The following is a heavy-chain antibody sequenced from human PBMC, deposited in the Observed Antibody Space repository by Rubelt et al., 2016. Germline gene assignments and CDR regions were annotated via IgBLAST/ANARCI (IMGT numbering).Heavy chain of an antibody. Sequence: EVQLLESGGGLVQPGGSLRLSCAASGFAFSNYAMAWVRQAPGKGLEWVSVISALTDATFYGDSVKGRFTISRDNSKNTLDLQMNSLRAEDTAIYYCAKDFPSNTASDYWGQGTLVTVSS. CDR1: GFAFSNYA. CDR3: AKDFPSNTASDY. J-gene: IGHJ4*02. CDR2: ISALTDAT. V-gene: IGHV3-23*01. D-gene: IGHD5-18*01.